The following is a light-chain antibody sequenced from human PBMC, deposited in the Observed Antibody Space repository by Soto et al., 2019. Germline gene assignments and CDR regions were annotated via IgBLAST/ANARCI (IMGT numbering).Light chain of an antibody. Sequence: SYELTQPPSVSVAPGQTAIITCGGNNIGGKHVHWYQQKPGQAPTLVIYDDSDRPSGIPERFSGSNSGNTASLTITRVEAGDEADYYCQVWDSTSDHPYVFATGTKVTVL. CDR1: NIGGKH. J-gene: IGLJ1*01. CDR3: QVWDSTSDHPYV. CDR2: DDS. V-gene: IGLV3-21*02.